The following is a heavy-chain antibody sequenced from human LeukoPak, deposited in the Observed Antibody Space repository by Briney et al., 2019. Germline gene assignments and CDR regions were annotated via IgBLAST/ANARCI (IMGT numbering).Heavy chain of an antibody. J-gene: IGHJ4*02. V-gene: IGHV3-66*01. CDR1: GFTVSSNY. D-gene: IGHD5-12*01. Sequence: GGSLRLSCAASGFTVSSNYMIWVRQAPGKELEWISVIYSAGSTKYADSVRGRFIVSRDNSMNTLSLQMNSLRVEDTAVYYCARVEEWLRLDYWGQGTLVTVSS. CDR2: IYSAGST. CDR3: ARVEEWLRLDY.